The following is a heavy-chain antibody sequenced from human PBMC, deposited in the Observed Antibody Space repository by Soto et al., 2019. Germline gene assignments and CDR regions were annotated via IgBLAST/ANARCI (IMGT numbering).Heavy chain of an antibody. CDR2: ISGYNGNT. Sequence: QVRLVESGAEVKKPGASVKVSCKASGYTFTNYGISWVRQAPGQGLEWMGWISGYNGNTKYAQKFQGRVTMTTDTPTNTAYMDLRSLGSDDTAVYYCARDREYYYDSSGNYYYHYGMDVWGQGTTVTVS. D-gene: IGHD3-22*01. V-gene: IGHV1-18*04. J-gene: IGHJ6*02. CDR3: ARDREYYYDSSGNYYYHYGMDV. CDR1: GYTFTNYG.